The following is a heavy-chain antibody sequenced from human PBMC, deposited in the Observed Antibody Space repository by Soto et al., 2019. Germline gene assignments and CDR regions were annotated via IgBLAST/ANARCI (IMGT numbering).Heavy chain of an antibody. CDR3: ARVRVTRYYFDY. CDR1: GYTFTSYG. Sequence: ASVKVSCKASGYTFTSYGISWVRQAPGQGLEWMGWISAYNGNTNYAQKLQGRVTMTTDTSTGTAYMELRSLRSDDTAVYYCARVRVTRYYFDYWGQGTLVTVSS. J-gene: IGHJ4*02. D-gene: IGHD4-4*01. CDR2: ISAYNGNT. V-gene: IGHV1-18*01.